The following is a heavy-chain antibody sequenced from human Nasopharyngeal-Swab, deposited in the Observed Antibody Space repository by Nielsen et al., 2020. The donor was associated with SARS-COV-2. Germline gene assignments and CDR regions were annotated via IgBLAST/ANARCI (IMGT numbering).Heavy chain of an antibody. Sequence: GALKISCAASGFTFSSYSMNWVRQAPGKGLEWVSSISSSSSYIYYADSVKGRFTISRDNAKNSLYLQMNSLRAEDTAVYYCARDSEYSSSSLFQHWGQGTLVTVSS. V-gene: IGHV3-21*01. CDR3: ARDSEYSSSSLFQH. CDR1: GFTFSSYS. D-gene: IGHD6-6*01. J-gene: IGHJ1*01. CDR2: ISSSSSYI.